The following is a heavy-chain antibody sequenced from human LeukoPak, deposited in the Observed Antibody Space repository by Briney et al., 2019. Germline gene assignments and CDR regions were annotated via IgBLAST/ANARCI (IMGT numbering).Heavy chain of an antibody. Sequence: TGGSLRLSCAASGFTFSSYGMHWVRQAPGKGLEWVAVISYDGSNKYYADSVKGRFTISRDNSKNTLYLQMNSLRAEDTAVYYCAKDARFQQLVNFFDYWGQGTLVTVSS. CDR2: ISYDGSNK. CDR1: GFTFSSYG. J-gene: IGHJ4*02. CDR3: AKDARFQQLVNFFDY. V-gene: IGHV3-30*18. D-gene: IGHD6-13*01.